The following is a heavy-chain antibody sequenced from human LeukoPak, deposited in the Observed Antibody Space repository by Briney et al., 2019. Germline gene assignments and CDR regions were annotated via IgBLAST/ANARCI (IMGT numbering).Heavy chain of an antibody. D-gene: IGHD6-19*01. CDR1: GFTFSSYG. CDR3: ARVHSSGWFGWFDP. V-gene: IGHV3-30*03. CDR2: ISYDGSNK. Sequence: PGGSLRLSCAASGFTFSSYGMHWVRQAPGKGLEWVAVISYDGSNKYNVESVKGRFTISRDNSKNTLYLQMNSLRSDDTAVYFCARVHSSGWFGWFDPWGQGTLVTVSS. J-gene: IGHJ5*02.